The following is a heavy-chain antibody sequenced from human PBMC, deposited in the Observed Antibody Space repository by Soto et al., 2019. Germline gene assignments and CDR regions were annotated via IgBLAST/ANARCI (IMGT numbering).Heavy chain of an antibody. J-gene: IGHJ5*02. Sequence: LQLQESCPGLVKPSETLSLTCTVSGGSISSSSYYWGWIRQPPVKGLAWIGSIYYSGSTYYNPSLKSRVTISVDTSKNQFSLNLSSVTAADTAVYYCASAYVYYDILTGYYSRWFDPWGQGTLVTVSS. CDR2: IYYSGST. CDR1: GGSISSSSYY. V-gene: IGHV4-39*01. CDR3: ASAYVYYDILTGYYSRWFDP. D-gene: IGHD3-9*01.